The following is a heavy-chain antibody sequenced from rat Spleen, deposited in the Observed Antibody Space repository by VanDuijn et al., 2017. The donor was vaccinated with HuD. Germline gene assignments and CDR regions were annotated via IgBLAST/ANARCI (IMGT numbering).Heavy chain of an antibody. J-gene: IGHJ2*01. CDR1: GFSLISNS. D-gene: IGHD1-2*01. Sequence: QVQLKESGPGLVQPSQTLSLTCTVSGFSLISNSVPWVRQPPGKGLEWMGGIWGDGSTDYNSALKSRLSISRDTSKSQVYLKMNSLQTEDTATYYCARADIGAIYTDGIWGQGVMVTVSS. CDR3: ARADIGAIYTDGI. V-gene: IGHV2-1*01. CDR2: IWGDGST.